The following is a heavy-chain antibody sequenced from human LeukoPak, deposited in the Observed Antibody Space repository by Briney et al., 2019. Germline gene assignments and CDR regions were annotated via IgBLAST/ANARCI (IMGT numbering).Heavy chain of an antibody. V-gene: IGHV1-3*01. CDR3: ARDPTLPYSYGPYYFDY. D-gene: IGHD5-18*01. CDR2: INAGNGNT. CDR1: GYTFTSYY. Sequence: ASVKVSCKASGYTFTSYYMHWVRQAPGQRLEWMGWINAGNGNTKYSQKFQGRVTITRDTSASTAYMELSSLRSEDTAVYYCARDPTLPYSYGPYYFDYWGQGTLVTVSS. J-gene: IGHJ4*02.